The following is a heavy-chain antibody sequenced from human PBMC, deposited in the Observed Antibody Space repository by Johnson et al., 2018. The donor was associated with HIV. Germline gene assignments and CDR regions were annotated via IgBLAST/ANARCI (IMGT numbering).Heavy chain of an antibody. Sequence: QVQLVESGGGLVKPGGSLRLSCAASGFTFSDYYMSWIRQAPGKGLEWVSYISSSGSTIYYADSVKGRFTISRDNAKNSLSLQMNSLRAEDTAVYYCEGDGGAAYCGGDCYSGAFDIWGQGTMVTVSS. CDR1: GFTFSDYY. V-gene: IGHV3-11*01. CDR3: EGDGGAAYCGGDCYSGAFDI. D-gene: IGHD2-21*02. J-gene: IGHJ3*02. CDR2: ISSSGSTI.